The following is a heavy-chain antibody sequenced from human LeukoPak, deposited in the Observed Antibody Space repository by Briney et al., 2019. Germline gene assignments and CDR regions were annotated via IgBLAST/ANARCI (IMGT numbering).Heavy chain of an antibody. CDR2: INTNTGNP. CDR1: GYTFTSYA. D-gene: IGHD5-18*01. Sequence: GASVKVSCKSSGYTFTSYAMNWVRQAPGQGREWMRWINTNTGNPTYAQGFTGRFVFYLDTSVSMAYLQISGLKAEDTGVYYCARGWPVVYNTEMEGGDYWGPGTLVTVSS. J-gene: IGHJ4*02. CDR3: ARGWPVVYNTEMEGGDY. V-gene: IGHV7-4-1*04.